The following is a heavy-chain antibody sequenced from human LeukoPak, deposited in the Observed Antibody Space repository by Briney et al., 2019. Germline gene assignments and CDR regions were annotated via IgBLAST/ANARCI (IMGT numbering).Heavy chain of an antibody. J-gene: IGHJ4*02. CDR2: IYHSGST. CDR3: ARAAYSGSYHSDY. Sequence: PSETLSLTCAVSGGSIKSNNWWSWVRQPPGKGLEWIGEIYHSGSTNYNPSLESRVTVSVDKSKNQFSLDLSSVTAADTAVYYCARAAYSGSYHSDYWGQGTLVTVSS. CDR1: GGSIKSNNW. D-gene: IGHD1-26*01. V-gene: IGHV4-4*02.